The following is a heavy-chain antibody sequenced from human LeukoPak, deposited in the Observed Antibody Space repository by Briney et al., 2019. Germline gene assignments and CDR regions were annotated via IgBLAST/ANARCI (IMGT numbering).Heavy chain of an antibody. D-gene: IGHD2-2*01. J-gene: IGHJ4*02. V-gene: IGHV5-51*01. CDR1: GYSFTTYW. CDR2: IYPGDSDT. Sequence: GESLKISCKGSGYSFTTYWIGWVRQMSGKGLEWMGIIYPGDSDTRYSPSFQGQVTISVDKSINTAYLHWSSLKASDTAIYYCARFKVDDCSSSSCFSRGFDSWGQGTLVTVSS. CDR3: ARFKVDDCSSSSCFSRGFDS.